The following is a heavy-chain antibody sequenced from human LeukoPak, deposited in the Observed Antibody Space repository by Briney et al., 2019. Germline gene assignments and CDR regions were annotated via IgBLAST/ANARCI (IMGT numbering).Heavy chain of an antibody. V-gene: IGHV7-4-1*02. J-gene: IGHJ5*02. CDR2: INTNTGNP. Sequence: ASVTVSCKASGYTFTSYAMNWVRQAPGQGLEWMGWINTNTGNPTYAQGFTGRFVFSLDTSVSTAYLQISSLKAEDTAVYYCVRDDIQLWSNNWFDPWGQGTLVTASS. CDR1: GYTFTSYA. CDR3: VRDDIQLWSNNWFDP. D-gene: IGHD5-18*01.